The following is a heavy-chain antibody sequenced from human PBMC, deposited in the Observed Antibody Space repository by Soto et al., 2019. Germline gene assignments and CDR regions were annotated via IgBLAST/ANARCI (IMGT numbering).Heavy chain of an antibody. CDR3: ARYESPRAPLDY. Sequence: QVQLVESGGGVVQPGRSLRLSCAASGFTFSSYGMHWVRQAPGKGLEWVAVIWYDGSNKYYADSVKGRFTISRDNSKNTLYLQMNSLRAEDTAVYYCARYESPRAPLDYWGQGTLVTVSS. V-gene: IGHV3-33*01. CDR1: GFTFSSYG. CDR2: IWYDGSNK. D-gene: IGHD3-22*01. J-gene: IGHJ4*02.